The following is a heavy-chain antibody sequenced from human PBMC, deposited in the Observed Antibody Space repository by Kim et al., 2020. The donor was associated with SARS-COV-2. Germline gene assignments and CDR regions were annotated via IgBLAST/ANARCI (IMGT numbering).Heavy chain of an antibody. J-gene: IGHJ6*02. D-gene: IGHD3-10*01. CDR2: INTNTGNP. Sequence: ASVKVSCKASGYTFTSYAMNWVRQAPGQGLEWMGWINTNTGNPTYAQGFTGRFVFSLDTSVSTAYLQISSLKAEDTAVYYCARHFEGSGSYSYYYYYGMDVWGQGTTVTVSS. CDR1: GYTFTSYA. V-gene: IGHV7-4-1*02. CDR3: ARHFEGSGSYSYYYYYGMDV.